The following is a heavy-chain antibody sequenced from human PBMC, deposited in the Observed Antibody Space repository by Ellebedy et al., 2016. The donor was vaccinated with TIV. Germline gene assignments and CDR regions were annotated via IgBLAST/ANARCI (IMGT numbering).Heavy chain of an antibody. CDR2: INPNSGGT. CDR3: ARGYYYGSGRYSWFDP. CDR1: GYTFTGYY. D-gene: IGHD3-10*01. V-gene: IGHV1-2*02. Sequence: AASVKVSCKASGYTFTGYYMHWVRQAPGQGLEWMGWINPNSGGTNYAQKFQGRVTMTRDTSISTAYMELSRLRSDDTAVYYCARGYYYGSGRYSWFDPWGQGTLVTVSS. J-gene: IGHJ5*02.